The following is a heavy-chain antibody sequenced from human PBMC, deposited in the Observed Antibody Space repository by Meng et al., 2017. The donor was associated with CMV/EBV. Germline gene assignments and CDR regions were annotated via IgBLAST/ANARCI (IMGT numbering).Heavy chain of an antibody. CDR2: INPNSGNT. D-gene: IGHD2-2*02. V-gene: IGHV1-8*03. CDR3: ARGHYYCRGISCYSLDY. J-gene: IGHJ4*02. CDR1: GYTFTTYD. Sequence: ASVKVSCKASGYTFTTYDLNWVRQAPGQGLEWMGWINPNSGNTGSAQKFQGRVTFSRNTSMNTAYMELSSLRSEDTAVYYCARGHYYCRGISCYSLDYWGQGTLVTVSS.